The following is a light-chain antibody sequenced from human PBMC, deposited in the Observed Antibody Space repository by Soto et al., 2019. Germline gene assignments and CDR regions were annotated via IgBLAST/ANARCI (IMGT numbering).Light chain of an antibody. Sequence: SYELTQPPSVSVSPGQTASITCSGDKLGNKFACWYQQKPGQSPVLVIYQDTKRPSGIPERFSGSNSGNTATLTISGTQSMDEADYYCQVWDSSTVVFGGGTMLTVL. CDR2: QDT. CDR1: KLGNKF. J-gene: IGLJ2*01. V-gene: IGLV3-1*01. CDR3: QVWDSSTVV.